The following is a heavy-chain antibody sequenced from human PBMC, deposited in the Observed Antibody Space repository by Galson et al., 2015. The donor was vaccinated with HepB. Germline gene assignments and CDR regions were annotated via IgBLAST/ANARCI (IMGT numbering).Heavy chain of an antibody. CDR2: ISWDGGST. D-gene: IGHD3-22*01. V-gene: IGHV3-43*01. J-gene: IGHJ3*02. CDR3: AKVGMIVVAWDAFDI. CDR1: GFTFDDYT. Sequence: SLRLSCAASGFTFDDYTMHWVRQAPGKGLEWVSLISWDGGSTYYADSVKGRFTISRDNSKNSLYLQMNSLRTEDTALYYCAKVGMIVVAWDAFDIWGQGTMVTVSS.